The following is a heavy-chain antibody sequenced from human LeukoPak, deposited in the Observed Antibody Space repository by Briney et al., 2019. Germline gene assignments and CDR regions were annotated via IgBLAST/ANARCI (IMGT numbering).Heavy chain of an antibody. J-gene: IGHJ4*02. CDR1: GFTFSDYG. CDR2: IWYDGSNK. CDR3: ARGVDYYENSGTIDY. Sequence: GGSLRLSCAASGFTFSDYGMHWVRQPPGKGLEWVAIIWYDGSNKKYEDSVKGRFTISRDNSKNTLYLQMNSLRAEDTVVYYCARGVDYYENSGTIDYWGQGTLVTVSS. V-gene: IGHV3-33*01. D-gene: IGHD3-22*01.